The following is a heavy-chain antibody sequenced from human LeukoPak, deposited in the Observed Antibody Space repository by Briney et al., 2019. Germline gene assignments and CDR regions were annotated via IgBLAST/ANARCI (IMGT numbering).Heavy chain of an antibody. CDR2: IYYSGST. CDR3: ARSGGPAPNVYFQH. Sequence: SETLSLTCTVSGGSISSSSYYWGWIRQPPGKGLEWIGSIYYSGSTYHNPSLKSRVTISVDTSKNQFSLKLSSVTAADTAVYYCARSGGPAPNVYFQHWGQGTLVTVSS. V-gene: IGHV4-39*01. CDR1: GGSISSSSYY. D-gene: IGHD2-8*01. J-gene: IGHJ1*01.